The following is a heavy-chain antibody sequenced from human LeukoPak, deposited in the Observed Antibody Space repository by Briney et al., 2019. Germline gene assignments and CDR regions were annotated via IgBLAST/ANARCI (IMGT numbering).Heavy chain of an antibody. CDR2: INSSGRNI. Sequence: PGGSLRLSCAASGITVSNYYMTWIRQAPGKGLEWISYINSSGRNIYYADSVKGRFTISRDNAKNSLSLQMNSLRSEDTAVYFCARELWGSSSFYLDVWGQGTTVTVSS. CDR3: ARELWGSSSFYLDV. D-gene: IGHD6-6*01. V-gene: IGHV3-11*01. J-gene: IGHJ6*02. CDR1: GITVSNYY.